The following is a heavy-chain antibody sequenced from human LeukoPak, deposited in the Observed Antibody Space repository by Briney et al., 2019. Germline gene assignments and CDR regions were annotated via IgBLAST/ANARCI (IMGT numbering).Heavy chain of an antibody. D-gene: IGHD6-19*01. V-gene: IGHV4-59*01. Sequence: SETLSLTCAVSGASISNYYWSWIRQPPGKGLEWIGYIDYSGRTNYSPSLKSRVTISLDTSTNQFSLKLSSVTAADTAVYYCARHYSSDPFDYWGQGTLVTVSS. CDR1: GASISNYY. J-gene: IGHJ4*02. CDR3: ARHYSSDPFDY. CDR2: IDYSGRT.